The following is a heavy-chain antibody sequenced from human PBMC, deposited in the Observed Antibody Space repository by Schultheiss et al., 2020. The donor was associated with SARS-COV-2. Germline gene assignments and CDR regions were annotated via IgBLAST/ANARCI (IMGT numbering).Heavy chain of an antibody. CDR2: IYYSGST. V-gene: IGHV4-59*12. D-gene: IGHD3-3*01. CDR1: GGSISSYY. J-gene: IGHJ6*02. Sequence: SETLSLTCTVSGGSISSYYWSWIRQPPGKGLEWIGYIYYSGSTNYNPSLKSRVTISVDTSKNQFSLKLSSVTAADTAVYYCARGYYTSYYYYGMDVWGQGTTVTVSS. CDR3: ARGYYTSYYYYGMDV.